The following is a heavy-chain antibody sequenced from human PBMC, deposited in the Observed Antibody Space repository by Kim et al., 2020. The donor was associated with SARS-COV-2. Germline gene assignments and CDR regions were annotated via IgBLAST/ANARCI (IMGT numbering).Heavy chain of an antibody. CDR2: MRPDGSAQ. Sequence: GGSLRLSCVVSGLSLSGAWLSWIRQVPGKGLEWLANMRPDGSAQYYIDSVRGRFTISRDNPKKSLYLQMNSLRTDDTAIYYCARDFGFGFDYWGQGTVVTVSS. CDR3: ARDFGFGFDY. D-gene: IGHD3-3*01. J-gene: IGHJ4*02. CDR1: GLSLSGAW. V-gene: IGHV3-7*01.